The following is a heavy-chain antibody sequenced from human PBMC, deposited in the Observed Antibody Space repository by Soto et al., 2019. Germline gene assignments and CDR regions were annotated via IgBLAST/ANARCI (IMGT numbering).Heavy chain of an antibody. Sequence: SVKVSCAASGDRLSFYTINWVRQAPGLGLEWMGRVNPIVSMSNYAQKFQGRVTITADKSTNTAYMQLSSLRSEDTAIYYCAASYGSGYRAFDYWGQGALVTVSS. CDR1: GDRLSFYT. CDR2: VNPIVSMS. CDR3: AASYGSGYRAFDY. V-gene: IGHV1-69*02. J-gene: IGHJ4*02. D-gene: IGHD3-10*01.